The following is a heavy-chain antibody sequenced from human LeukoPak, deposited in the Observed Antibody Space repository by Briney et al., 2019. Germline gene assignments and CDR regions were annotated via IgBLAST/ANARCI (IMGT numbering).Heavy chain of an antibody. D-gene: IGHD2-2*01. CDR3: ARVVVPADFDY. CDR1: GGSISSHY. Sequence: SETLSLTCTVSGGSISSHYRSWIRQPPGKGLEWIGYIYYSGSTNYNPSLKSRVTISVDTSKNQFSLKLSSVTAADTAVYYCARVVVPADFDYWGQGTLVTVSS. J-gene: IGHJ4*02. V-gene: IGHV4-59*11. CDR2: IYYSGST.